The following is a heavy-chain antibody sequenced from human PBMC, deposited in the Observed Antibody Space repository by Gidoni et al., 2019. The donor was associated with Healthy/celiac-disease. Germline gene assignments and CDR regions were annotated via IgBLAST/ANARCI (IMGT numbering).Heavy chain of an antibody. Sequence: QVQLVQSGAEVKKPGSSVKVSCQASGGTFSSYAISWVRQAPGQGLEWMGRIIPILGIANDAQKFQGRVTITADKSTSTADMELSSLRSEDTAVYYCARDLGRWYSSGPRGYWGQGTLVTVSS. CDR2: IIPILGIA. CDR1: GGTFSSYA. CDR3: ARDLGRWYSSGPRGY. D-gene: IGHD6-19*01. J-gene: IGHJ4*02. V-gene: IGHV1-69*04.